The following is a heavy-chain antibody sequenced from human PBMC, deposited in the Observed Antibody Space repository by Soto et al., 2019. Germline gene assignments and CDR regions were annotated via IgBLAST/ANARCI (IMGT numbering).Heavy chain of an antibody. V-gene: IGHV4-31*03. Sequence: QVQLQESGPGLVKPSQTLSLTCTVSGGSISRGGYYWSWIRQHPGKGLEWIGYIYYSGSTYYNPALGSRVTMTVDTSKYQFSLKLSSVTAAATAVYYWAGGRGSCLSPWGQGTLVTVSS. CDR2: IYYSGST. J-gene: IGHJ5*02. D-gene: IGHD2-15*01. CDR1: GGSISRGGYY. CDR3: AGGRGSCLSP.